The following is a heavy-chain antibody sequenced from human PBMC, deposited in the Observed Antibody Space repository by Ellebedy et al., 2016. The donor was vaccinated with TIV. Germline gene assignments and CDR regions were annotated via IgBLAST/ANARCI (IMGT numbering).Heavy chain of an antibody. D-gene: IGHD2-8*01. V-gene: IGHV3-7*01. CDR3: VRVGYCTNGVCYTGAIY. CDR2: IKQDGSEK. Sequence: GESLKISCAASGFTFSSYWMSWVRQAPGKGLEWVANIKQDGSEKYYVDSVKGRFTISRDNAKNSLYLQMNSLRAEDTAVYYCVRVGYCTNGVCYTGAIYWGQGTLVTVSS. CDR1: GFTFSSYW. J-gene: IGHJ4*02.